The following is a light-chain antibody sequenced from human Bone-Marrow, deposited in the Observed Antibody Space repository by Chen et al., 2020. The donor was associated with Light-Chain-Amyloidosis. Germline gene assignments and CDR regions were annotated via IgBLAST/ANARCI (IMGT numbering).Light chain of an antibody. Sequence: SYVLTQPSSVSVAPGQTATIACGGNNIGSTSVHWYQQTPGQAPLLVVYDESDRPSGIPERLSGSTSGNTATLTISRVEAGDEADYYCQVWDRSSDRPVFGGGTKLTVL. CDR2: DES. V-gene: IGLV3-21*02. CDR1: NIGSTS. J-gene: IGLJ3*02. CDR3: QVWDRSSDRPV.